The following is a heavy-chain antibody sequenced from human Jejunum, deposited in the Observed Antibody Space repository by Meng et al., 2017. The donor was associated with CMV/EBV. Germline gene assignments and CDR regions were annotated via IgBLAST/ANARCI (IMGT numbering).Heavy chain of an antibody. D-gene: IGHD5-18*01. CDR1: AGSISNYY. V-gene: IGHV4-59*01. J-gene: IGHJ4*02. CDR2: LHSSGTT. CDR3: ARDRGNTYGYELAY. Sequence: VSAGSISNYYWSWIRQSPGKGLEWIGYLHSSGTTSYNPSLKSRVSMSFDTPKNRFSLKLTSVTAADTAVYYCARDRGNTYGYELAYWGQGTLVTVSS.